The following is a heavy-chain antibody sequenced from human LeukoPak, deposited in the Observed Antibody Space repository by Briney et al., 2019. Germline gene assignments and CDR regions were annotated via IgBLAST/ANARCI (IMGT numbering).Heavy chain of an antibody. J-gene: IGHJ4*02. CDR3: ARPKDYYDSSGLHY. CDR2: IKGDGSEK. Sequence: AGGSLRLSCAASGFIFSSYWMSWARQASGKGLEWVANIKGDGSEKYYVDSVRGRFTISRDNAKNSLYLQMNSLRAEDTAVYYCARPKDYYDSSGLHYWGQGTLVTVSS. CDR1: GFIFSSYW. D-gene: IGHD3-22*01. V-gene: IGHV3-7*01.